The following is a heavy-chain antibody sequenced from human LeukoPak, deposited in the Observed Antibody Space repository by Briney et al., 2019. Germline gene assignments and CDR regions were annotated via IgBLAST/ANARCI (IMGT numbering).Heavy chain of an antibody. J-gene: IGHJ4*02. D-gene: IGHD3-22*01. CDR1: GDSVSSNSAA. V-gene: IGHV6-1*01. CDR3: ARDVTYYYDSSGPNLFDY. Sequence: SETLSLTCAISGDSVSSNSAAWNWIRQSPSRGLEWLGRTYYRSKWYNDYAVSVKSRITINPDTSKNQFSLQLNSVTPEDTAVYYCARDVTYYYDSSGPNLFDYWGQGTLVTVSS. CDR2: TYYRSKWYN.